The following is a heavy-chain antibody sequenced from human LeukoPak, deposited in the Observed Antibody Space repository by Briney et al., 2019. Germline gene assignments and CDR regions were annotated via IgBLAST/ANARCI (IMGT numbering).Heavy chain of an antibody. CDR2: IKQDGGET. Sequence: PGGSLRRSCVASDFIFSSYWMTWVRQAPGKGLKWVANIKQDGGETYYVGSVKGRFTISRDNAQNSLYLQMNSLRAEDTAIYYCAGGVWPRSNYWGQGTLVTVSS. V-gene: IGHV3-7*01. D-gene: IGHD6-13*01. J-gene: IGHJ4*02. CDR3: AGGVWPRSNY. CDR1: DFIFSSYW.